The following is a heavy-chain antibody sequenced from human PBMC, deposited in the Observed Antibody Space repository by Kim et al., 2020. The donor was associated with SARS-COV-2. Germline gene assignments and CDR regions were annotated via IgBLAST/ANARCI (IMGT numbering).Heavy chain of an antibody. D-gene: IGHD3-22*01. CDR3: AKPFRYSDRNSAYYSVDY. V-gene: IGHV3-23*01. CDR1: GFTFSNYA. J-gene: IGHJ4*02. Sequence: GGSLRLSCVTSGFTFSNYAMTWVRQAPGKGLEWVSSISGSSGSTNYADFVEGRFTISRDNSKITVYLQMNSLRAEDTAVYYCAKPFRYSDRNSAYYSVDYWGQGTLVTVSS. CDR2: ISGSSGST.